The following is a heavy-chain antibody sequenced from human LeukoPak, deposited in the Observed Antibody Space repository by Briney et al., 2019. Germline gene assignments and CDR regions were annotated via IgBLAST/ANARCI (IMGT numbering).Heavy chain of an antibody. Sequence: PGGSLRLSCAASGFTLRSYTMNWVRQAPGKGLEWVSSIGISSNKIYYADSVKGRFIISRDNAKNSVYLQMNSLRVEDTAVYYCARGPPYGLRTDYFDYWGQGTLVTVSS. CDR3: ARGPPYGLRTDYFDY. CDR2: IGISSNKI. V-gene: IGHV3-21*01. D-gene: IGHD3-10*01. J-gene: IGHJ4*02. CDR1: GFTLRSYT.